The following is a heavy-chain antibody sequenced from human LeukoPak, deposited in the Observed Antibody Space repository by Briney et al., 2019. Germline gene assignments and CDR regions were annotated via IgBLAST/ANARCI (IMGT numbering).Heavy chain of an antibody. V-gene: IGHV3-7*01. Sequence: PGGSLRLSCAASGFTFSSYWMSWVRQAPGKGLEWVANIKQDGSEKYYVDSVKGRFTISRDNAKNSLYLRMNSLRAEDTAVYYCARDQDLPGTYVHYFDYWGQGTLVTVSS. J-gene: IGHJ4*02. D-gene: IGHD1-1*01. CDR2: IKQDGSEK. CDR1: GFTFSSYW. CDR3: ARDQDLPGTYVHYFDY.